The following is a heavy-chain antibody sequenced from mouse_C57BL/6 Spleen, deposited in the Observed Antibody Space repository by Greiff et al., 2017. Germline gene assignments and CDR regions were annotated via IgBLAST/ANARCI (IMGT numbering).Heavy chain of an antibody. CDR3: TARCYGSSYKYFDV. Sequence: VQLQQSGAELVRPGASVTLSCKASGYTFTDYEMHWVKQTPVHGLEWIGAIDPETGGTAYNQKFKGRAILTADKSSSTAYMELRSLTSEDSAVYYCTARCYGSSYKYFDVWGTGTTVTVSS. CDR2: IDPETGGT. D-gene: IGHD1-1*01. J-gene: IGHJ1*03. V-gene: IGHV1-15*01. CDR1: GYTFTDYE.